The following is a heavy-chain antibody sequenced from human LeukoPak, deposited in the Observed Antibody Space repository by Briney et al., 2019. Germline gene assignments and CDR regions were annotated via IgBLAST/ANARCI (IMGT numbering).Heavy chain of an antibody. J-gene: IGHJ4*02. Sequence: SQTLSLTCTVSGGSISRGGYYWSWIRQHPGKGLEWIGYIYYSGSTYYNPSLKSRVTISVDTSNNHFSLKLSSVTAADTAVYYCVRDLGYCSSTSCRYFDYWGQRTLVTVSS. D-gene: IGHD2-2*01. CDR3: VRDLGYCSSTSCRYFDY. CDR2: IYYSGST. CDR1: GGSISRGGYY. V-gene: IGHV4-31*03.